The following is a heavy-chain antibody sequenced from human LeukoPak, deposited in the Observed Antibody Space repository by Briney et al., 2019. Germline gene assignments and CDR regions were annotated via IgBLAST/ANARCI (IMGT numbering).Heavy chain of an antibody. CDR1: GGSFSGYY. V-gene: IGHV4-34*01. Sequence: SETLSLTCAVYGGSFSGYYWSWIRQPPGKGLEWIGEINHSGSTNYNPSLKSRVTISVDTSKDQFSLKLSSVTAADTAAYYCARSAMATPWDYWGQGTLVTVSS. J-gene: IGHJ4*02. CDR2: INHSGST. D-gene: IGHD5-18*01. CDR3: ARSAMATPWDY.